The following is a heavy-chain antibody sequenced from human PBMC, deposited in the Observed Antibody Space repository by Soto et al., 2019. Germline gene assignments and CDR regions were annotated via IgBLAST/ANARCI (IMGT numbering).Heavy chain of an antibody. Sequence: PGGSLRLSCEASGFTFRSYGMHWVRQAPGKGLEWVAVMKSDGSRDHIDSVKGRFTIFRDNSKKTLYLQMNSLRAEDTAVYYCARDEGLGVNYYYYGMDVWGQGTTVTVSS. J-gene: IGHJ6*02. CDR2: MKSDGSR. D-gene: IGHD3-10*01. V-gene: IGHV3-30*03. CDR3: ARDEGLGVNYYYYGMDV. CDR1: GFTFRSYG.